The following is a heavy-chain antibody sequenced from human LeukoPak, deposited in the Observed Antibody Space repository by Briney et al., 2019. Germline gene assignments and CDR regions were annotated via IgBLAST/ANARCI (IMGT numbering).Heavy chain of an antibody. V-gene: IGHV3-30*03. D-gene: IGHD3-22*01. CDR1: GFTFSSYG. CDR2: ISYDGSNK. CDR3: AREYYFDLSRKGLDN. Sequence: PGRSLRLSCAASGFTFSSYGMHWVRQAPGKGLEWVAVISYDGSNKYYAYSVEGRFTISRDNSKNTLYLQMNSLRAEDTAVYYCAREYYFDLSRKGLDNWGQGTLVTVSS. J-gene: IGHJ4*02.